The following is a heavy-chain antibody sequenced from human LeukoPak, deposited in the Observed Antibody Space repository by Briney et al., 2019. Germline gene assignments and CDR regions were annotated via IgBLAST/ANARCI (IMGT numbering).Heavy chain of an antibody. CDR1: GFTFSTYA. D-gene: IGHD2-21*01. CDR3: ARGLIREGYYSDY. V-gene: IGHV3-30*09. Sequence: GRSLRLSCAASGFTFSTYAMHWARQAPGKGLEWVAVISYDGRNKYCADSVKGRFAITRDNSNNMLYLQMNSLRAEDTAVYYCARGLIREGYYSDYWGQGTLVTVSS. J-gene: IGHJ4*02. CDR2: ISYDGRNK.